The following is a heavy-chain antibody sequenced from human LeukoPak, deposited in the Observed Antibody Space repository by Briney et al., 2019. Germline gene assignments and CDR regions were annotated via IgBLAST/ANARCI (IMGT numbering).Heavy chain of an antibody. J-gene: IGHJ4*02. CDR3: AKEGRSLQTY. CDR1: GFTFSTCA. D-gene: IGHD5-24*01. V-gene: IGHV3-7*03. Sequence: GGSLRLSCAASGFTFSTCAMSWVRLAPGKGLEWVANIKEDGTETYYVDSVKGRFTISRDNAKNSLYLQMNSLRVEDTAVYYCAKEGRSLQTYWGQGTLVTVSS. CDR2: IKEDGTET.